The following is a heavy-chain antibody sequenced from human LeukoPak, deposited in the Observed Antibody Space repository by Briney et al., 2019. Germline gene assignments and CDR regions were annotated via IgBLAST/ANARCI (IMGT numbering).Heavy chain of an antibody. V-gene: IGHV3-23*01. CDR3: AKGSRGTSFNCGADY. CDR1: GFTFSSYA. CDR2: ISGSGGST. Sequence: LGGSLRLSCAASGFTFSSYAMSWVRQAPGKGLEWVSAISGSGGSTYYADSVKGRFTISSDKSKNTLFLQMNSLRAEDTALYFCAKGSRGTSFNCGADYWGQGTLVTVSS. D-gene: IGHD2-21*01. J-gene: IGHJ4*02.